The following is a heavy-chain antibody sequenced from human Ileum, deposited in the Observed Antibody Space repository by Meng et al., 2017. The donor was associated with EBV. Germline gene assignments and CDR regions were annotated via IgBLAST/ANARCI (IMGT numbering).Heavy chain of an antibody. J-gene: IGHJ5*02. CDR1: GGSITSYSYY. Sequence: QLHLQESDPGLVKPSETLSLTCSVSGGSITSYSYYWGWIRQPPGKGLEWIATIYHTGSTYYNPSLKSRVTISADTSKNEFSLKVTSVTAADTALYYCARRDTAWFDPWGRGTLVTVSS. D-gene: IGHD2-21*02. CDR2: IYHTGST. V-gene: IGHV4-39*01. CDR3: ARRDTAWFDP.